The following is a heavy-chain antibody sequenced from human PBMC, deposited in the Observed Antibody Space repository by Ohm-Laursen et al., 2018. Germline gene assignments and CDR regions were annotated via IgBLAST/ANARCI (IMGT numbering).Heavy chain of an antibody. CDR1: GFTFSSYW. CDR2: IELGGSET. Sequence: SRRLSCAATGFTFSSYWMTWARQAPGKGLEGVATIELGGSETYYVDSEKGRFSISRDDARNSLYLQLNTLRAEDTAVYYCARATKGAFDFWGQGTMVTVSS. CDR3: ARATKGAFDF. J-gene: IGHJ3*01. V-gene: IGHV3-7*01.